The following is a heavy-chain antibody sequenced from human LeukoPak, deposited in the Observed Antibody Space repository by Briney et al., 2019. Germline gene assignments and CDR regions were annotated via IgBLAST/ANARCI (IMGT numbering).Heavy chain of an antibody. CDR1: GGSISSYY. J-gene: IGHJ4*02. D-gene: IGHD6-13*01. Sequence: SETLSLTCTVSGGSISSYYWSWIRQPPGKGLEWIGYIYYSGSTNYNPSLKSRVTISVDTSKNQFSLKLSSVTAADTAVYYCARSAGPFDYWGQGTLVTVSS. CDR2: IYYSGST. V-gene: IGHV4-59*12. CDR3: ARSAGPFDY.